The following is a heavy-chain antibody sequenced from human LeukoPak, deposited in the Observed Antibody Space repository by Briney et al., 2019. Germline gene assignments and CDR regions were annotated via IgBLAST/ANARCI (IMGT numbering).Heavy chain of an antibody. CDR1: GYTFTSYD. V-gene: IGHV1-8*01. CDR3: ARGSSGHYELVDY. Sequence: GASVKVSCKASGYTFTSYDINWVRQATGQGLEWMGWVNPNSGDAGYAQKFQGRVTMTRNTSISTAYMELSSLRSEDTAVYYCARGSSGHYELVDYWGQGTLVTVSS. J-gene: IGHJ4*02. CDR2: VNPNSGDA. D-gene: IGHD3-22*01.